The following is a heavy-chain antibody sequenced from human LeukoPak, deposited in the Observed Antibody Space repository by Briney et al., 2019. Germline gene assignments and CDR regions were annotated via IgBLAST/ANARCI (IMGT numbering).Heavy chain of an antibody. CDR3: ARDRGDSSGWYEDY. J-gene: IGHJ4*02. V-gene: IGHV4-59*01. CDR2: IYYSGST. Sequence: SETLSLTRTVSGGSISSYYWSWIRQPPGKGLEWIGYIYYSGSTNYNPSLKSRVTISVDTSKNQFSLKLSSVTAADTAGYYCARDRGDSSGWYEDYWGQGTLVTVSS. D-gene: IGHD6-19*01. CDR1: GGSISSYY.